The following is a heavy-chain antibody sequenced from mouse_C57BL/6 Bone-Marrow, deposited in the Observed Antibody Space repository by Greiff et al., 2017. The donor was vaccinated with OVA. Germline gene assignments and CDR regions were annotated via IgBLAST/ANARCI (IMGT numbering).Heavy chain of an antibody. CDR2: ISDGGSYT. Sequence: EVKLEESGGGLVKPGGSLKLSCAASGFTFSSYAMSWVRQTPEKRLEWVATISDGGSYTYYPDNVKGRFTISRDNAKNNLYLQMSHLKSEDTAMYYCARSYYYGSSYGYFDVWGTGTTVTVSS. V-gene: IGHV5-4*03. CDR1: GFTFSSYA. D-gene: IGHD1-1*01. CDR3: ARSYYYGSSYGYFDV. J-gene: IGHJ1*03.